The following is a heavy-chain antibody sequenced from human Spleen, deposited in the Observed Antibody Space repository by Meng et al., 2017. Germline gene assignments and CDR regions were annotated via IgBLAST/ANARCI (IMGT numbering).Heavy chain of an antibody. V-gene: IGHV4-31*01. Sequence: SETLSLTCTVSGGSISRGDDYWSWIRQHPGKGLEWIGYIYYSGSTYYNPSLNSLVTISIDTAKKQFSLKLSSVTAADTAVYYCARSGILSGLKYYFDYWGQGTLVTFSS. D-gene: IGHD6-19*01. CDR3: ARSGILSGLKYYFDY. CDR1: GGSISRGDDY. CDR2: IYYSGST. J-gene: IGHJ4*02.